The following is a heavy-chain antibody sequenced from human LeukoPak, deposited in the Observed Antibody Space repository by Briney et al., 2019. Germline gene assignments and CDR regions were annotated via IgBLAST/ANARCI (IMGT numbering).Heavy chain of an antibody. J-gene: IGHJ5*01. D-gene: IGHD2-2*01. CDR1: GFTFSSYD. CDR2: ISGSGGST. Sequence: GGSLRLSCAASGFTFSSYDMSWVRQAPGRGLEWVSAISGSGGSTYYADSVKGRFTISRDNSKSTLYLQMNSLRAEDTAVYYCAKDRHAPGRYCSSITCFPFDSWGQGTLVTVSS. CDR3: AKDRHAPGRYCSSITCFPFDS. V-gene: IGHV3-23*01.